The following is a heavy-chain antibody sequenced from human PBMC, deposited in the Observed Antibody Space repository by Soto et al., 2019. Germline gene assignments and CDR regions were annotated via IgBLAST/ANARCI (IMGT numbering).Heavy chain of an antibody. Sequence: ESGGGLVQPGRSLRLSCAASGFTFDDYAMHWVRQAPGKGLEWVSGISWNSGSIGYADSVKGRFTISRDNAKNSLYLQMNSLRAEDTALYYCAKDKGRQQLYLLGYWGQGTLVTVSS. V-gene: IGHV3-9*01. J-gene: IGHJ4*02. D-gene: IGHD6-13*01. CDR2: ISWNSGSI. CDR3: AKDKGRQQLYLLGY. CDR1: GFTFDDYA.